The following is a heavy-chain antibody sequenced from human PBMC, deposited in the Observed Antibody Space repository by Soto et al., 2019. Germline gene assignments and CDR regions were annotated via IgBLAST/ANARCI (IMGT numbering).Heavy chain of an antibody. V-gene: IGHV4-34*01. J-gene: IGHJ6*03. D-gene: IGHD2-2*01. CDR3: ARAPSIVVPAAISSYYMDV. CDR2: INHSGST. CDR1: GGSFSGYY. Sequence: QVQLQQWGAGLLKPSETLSLTCAVYGGSFSGYYWSWIRQPPGKGLEWIGEINHSGSTNYNPSLKSRVTISVDTSKNQFSLKLSSVTAADTAVYYCARAPSIVVPAAISSYYMDVWGKGTTVTVSS.